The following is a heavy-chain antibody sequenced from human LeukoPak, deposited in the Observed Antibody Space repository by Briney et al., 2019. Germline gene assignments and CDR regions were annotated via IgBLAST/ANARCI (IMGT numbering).Heavy chain of an antibody. J-gene: IGHJ6*02. V-gene: IGHV3-7*01. Sequence: GGSLRLSCTASGLPFREAWMTWVRLAPGKGLEWVANIKQDGSEKYYVDSVKGRFTISRDNAKNSLYLQMNSLRAEDTAVYYCARKGYDFWSGYYRYYYGMDVWGQGTTVTVSS. CDR3: ARKGYDFWSGYYRYYYGMDV. CDR2: IKQDGSEK. CDR1: GLPFREAW. D-gene: IGHD3-3*01.